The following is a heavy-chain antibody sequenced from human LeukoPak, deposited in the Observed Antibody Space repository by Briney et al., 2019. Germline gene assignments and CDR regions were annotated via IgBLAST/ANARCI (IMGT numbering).Heavy chain of an antibody. J-gene: IGHJ4*02. Sequence: TGGSLRLSCAASGFTFSSYAMTWVRQAPGKGLQWVSTISVSGGNTYYADSVKGRFTISRDISKSTLYLQMNSLRNEDTAIYYCAKYGSGSYYNGLFWGQGTLVTVSS. D-gene: IGHD3-10*01. CDR3: AKYGSGSYYNGLF. CDR1: GFTFSSYA. V-gene: IGHV3-23*01. CDR2: ISVSGGNT.